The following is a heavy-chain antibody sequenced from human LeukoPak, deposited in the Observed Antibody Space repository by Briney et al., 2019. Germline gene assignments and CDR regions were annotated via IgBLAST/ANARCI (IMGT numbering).Heavy chain of an antibody. CDR3: VKDSIERNGVYDAFDV. CDR2: IGGGGVDR. D-gene: IGHD2-8*01. Sequence: GGSLRLSCVASGFTFGDFAMNWVRQVPGKGPEWVSHIGGGGVDREYEESVKGRFTVFRDNSRNSLYLQMNSLRGEDTAIYYCVKDSIERNGVYDAFDVWGQGTKVTVAS. V-gene: IGHV3-23*01. CDR1: GFTFGDFA. J-gene: IGHJ3*01.